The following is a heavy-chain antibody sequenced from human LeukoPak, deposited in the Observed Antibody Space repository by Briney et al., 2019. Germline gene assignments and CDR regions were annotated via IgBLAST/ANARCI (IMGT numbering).Heavy chain of an antibody. J-gene: IGHJ5*02. CDR3: ARALFDP. CDR1: GGSFSGYY. Sequence: SETLSLTCAVYGGSFSGYYWSWIRQPPGKGLEWIGEINHSGSTNYNPSLKSRGTISVDTSKNQFSLKLSSVTAADTAVYYCARALFDPWGQGTLVTVSS. CDR2: INHSGST. V-gene: IGHV4-34*01.